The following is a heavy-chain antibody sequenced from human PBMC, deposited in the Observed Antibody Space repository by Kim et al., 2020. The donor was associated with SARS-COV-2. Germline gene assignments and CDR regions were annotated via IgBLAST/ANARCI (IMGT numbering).Heavy chain of an antibody. CDR1: SGPISWDSYF. J-gene: IGHJ4*03. CDR3: AWSGPSNYYHSWSYFY. Sequence: SETLSLTCTVSSGPISWDSYFWGWIRQPPGKGLEWIGNIYYSGSTYYNPSLKSRVTISVDTSKNQFSLKMSSVTAADTALYYCAWSGPSNYYHSWSYFY. CDR2: IYYSGST. D-gene: IGHD3-22*01. V-gene: IGHV4-39*07.